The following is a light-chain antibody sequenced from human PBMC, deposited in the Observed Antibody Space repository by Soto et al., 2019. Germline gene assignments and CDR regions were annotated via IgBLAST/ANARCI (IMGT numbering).Light chain of an antibody. V-gene: IGKV3-20*01. CDR2: GAS. CDR3: QQYSDSPLT. CDR1: QSVSNNY. Sequence: EIVLTHSPGTLSLSPGERATLSCRASQSVSNNYLALYQQKPGQAPRLVIYGASSRATGIPDRFSATGSGTDFTLTISRLEPEDFAVYFCQQYSDSPLTFGQGTKVDIK. J-gene: IGKJ1*01.